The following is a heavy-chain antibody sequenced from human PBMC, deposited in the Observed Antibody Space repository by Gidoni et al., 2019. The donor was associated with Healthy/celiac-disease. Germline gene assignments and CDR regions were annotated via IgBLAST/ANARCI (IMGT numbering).Heavy chain of an antibody. CDR1: GGSFSGYY. V-gene: IGHV4-34*01. CDR2: ISHGGST. Sequence: QVQLQQWGAGLLKTSETLSLTCAVYGGSFSGYYWSWIRQPPGKGLEWIGEISHGGSTNYNPSLKSRVAISVDTSKNQFSLRLASVTAADTAVYYCARSPPLTVTTHWADYWGQGTLVTVSS. CDR3: ARSPPLTVTTHWADY. J-gene: IGHJ4*02. D-gene: IGHD4-4*01.